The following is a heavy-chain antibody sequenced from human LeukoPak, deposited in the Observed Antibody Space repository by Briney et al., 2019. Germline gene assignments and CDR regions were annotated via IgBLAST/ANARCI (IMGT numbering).Heavy chain of an antibody. V-gene: IGHV3-30*04. CDR2: ISSDGSKK. CDR1: GFTFSSYD. Sequence: PGRSLRLSCAASGFTFSSYDMHWVRQAPGKGLEWVAVISSDGSKKYHADSVKGRFTISRDNSKNTLYLQMNSPRAEDTAVYYCARDPNFYGGSGSYYYLDYWGQGTLVTVSS. D-gene: IGHD3-10*01. J-gene: IGHJ4*02. CDR3: ARDPNFYGGSGSYYYLDY.